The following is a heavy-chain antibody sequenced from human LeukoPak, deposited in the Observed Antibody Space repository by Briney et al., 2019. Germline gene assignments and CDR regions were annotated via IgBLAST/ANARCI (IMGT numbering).Heavy chain of an antibody. J-gene: IGHJ4*02. CDR3: AKHYYGSGSQKYYFDY. CDR1: GFVFGDYG. D-gene: IGHD3-10*01. Sequence: GGSLRLSCVASGFVFGDYGMHWVRQAPGKGLEWVTMVRNDGSDKYYADSVKGRFTISRDNSKNTLYLQMNSLRPEDTAVYYCAKHYYGSGSQKYYFDYWGQGTLVTVSS. CDR2: VRNDGSDK. V-gene: IGHV3-30*02.